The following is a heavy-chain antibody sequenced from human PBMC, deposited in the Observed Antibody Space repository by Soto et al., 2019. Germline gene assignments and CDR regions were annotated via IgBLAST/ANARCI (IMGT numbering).Heavy chain of an antibody. CDR2: LYYSGST. D-gene: IGHD3-22*01. CDR3: ASQLHYYYYNSGYYPPLEY. J-gene: IGHJ4*01. Sequence: SETPSLTCTVSGGSVSSRNYYWSWIRQPPGKGLEWIGYLYYSGSTNYNPSLRSRVTTSADASKNQFSLKLSSVTAADTAVYYCASQLHYYYYNSGYYPPLEYWAQGTPVTVS. V-gene: IGHV4-61*01. CDR1: GGSVSSRNYY.